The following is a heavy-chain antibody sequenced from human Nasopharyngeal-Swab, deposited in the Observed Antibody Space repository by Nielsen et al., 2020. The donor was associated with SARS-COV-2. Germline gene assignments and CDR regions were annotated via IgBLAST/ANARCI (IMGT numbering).Heavy chain of an antibody. J-gene: IGHJ5*02. CDR1: GFTFSSYA. D-gene: IGHD3-10*01. V-gene: IGHV3-30-3*01. Sequence: GGSLRLSCAASGFTFSSYAMHWVRQAPGKGLEWVAVISYDGSNKYYADSVKGRFTISRDNSKNTLYLQMNSLRAEDTAVHYCARDWAHYYGSGALLLWWFDPWGQGTLVTVSS. CDR2: ISYDGSNK. CDR3: ARDWAHYYGSGALLLWWFDP.